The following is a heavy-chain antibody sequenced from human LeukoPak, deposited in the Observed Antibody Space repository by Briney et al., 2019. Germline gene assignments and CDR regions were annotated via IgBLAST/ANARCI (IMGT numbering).Heavy chain of an antibody. CDR3: VPHPGGNFPGFAS. Sequence: PGGSLRLSCAASGFTFSSFAMSWVRQAPGKGLEWVSTAGHSFGATYYADSVKGRFIISRDDFKHTVSLQMSSLRAEDTAVYYCVPHPGGNFPGFASWGQGTLVTVSS. V-gene: IGHV3-23*01. CDR2: AGHSFGAT. J-gene: IGHJ4*02. D-gene: IGHD1-26*01. CDR1: GFTFSSFA.